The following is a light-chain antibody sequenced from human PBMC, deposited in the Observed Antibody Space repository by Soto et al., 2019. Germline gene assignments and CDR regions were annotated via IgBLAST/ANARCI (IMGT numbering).Light chain of an antibody. Sequence: DIQMTQFPSSLSASVGDRVTITCQASQDISNYLNWYQQKPGKAPKSLIYGASSLQSGVPSRFSGSGSGTDFTLTISSLQPEDFGTYYRQHYYGYPQTFGQGTRLEIK. V-gene: IGKV1-16*01. CDR2: GAS. CDR3: QHYYGYPQT. J-gene: IGKJ5*01. CDR1: QDISNY.